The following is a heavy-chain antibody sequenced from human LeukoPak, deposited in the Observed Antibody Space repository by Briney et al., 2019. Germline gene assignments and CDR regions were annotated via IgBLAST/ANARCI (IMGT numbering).Heavy chain of an antibody. CDR2: INPSGGST. CDR3: AREGGYSYGYGY. V-gene: IGHV1-46*01. D-gene: IGHD5-18*01. CDR1: GYTFTSYD. J-gene: IGHJ4*02. Sequence: ASVKVSCKASGYTFTSYDLNWVRQAPGQGLEWMGIINPSGGSTSYAQKFQGRVTMTRDMSTSTVYMELRSLRSEDTAVYYCAREGGYSYGYGYWGQGTLVTVSS.